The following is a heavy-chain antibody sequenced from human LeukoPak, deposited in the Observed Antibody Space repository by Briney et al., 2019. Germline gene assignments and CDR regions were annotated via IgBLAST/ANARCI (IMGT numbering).Heavy chain of an antibody. V-gene: IGHV4-4*07. J-gene: IGHJ4*02. D-gene: IGHD2-2*01. CDR2: IYTSGST. Sequence: SETLSLTCTVSGGSISSYYWSWIRQPAGKGLEWIGRIYTSGSTNYNPSLKSRVTISVGTSKNQFSLKLSSVTAADTAVYYCAREVTYCSSTSCYYFDYWGQGTLVTVSS. CDR1: GGSISSYY. CDR3: AREVTYCSSTSCYYFDY.